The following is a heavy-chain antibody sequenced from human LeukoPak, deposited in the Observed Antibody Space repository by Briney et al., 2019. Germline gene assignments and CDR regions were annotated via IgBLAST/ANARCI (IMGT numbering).Heavy chain of an antibody. CDR1: GFTLSTYE. Sequence: GGSLRLSCAPSGFTLSTYEMNWVRLTPGKGLEWISYITKGGATVLYAESVKGRFTISRDNANSSLYLQMNSLRAEDTAVYYCARSESTMTTWSVDHWGQGTLVIVSS. CDR3: ARSESTMTTWSVDH. V-gene: IGHV3-48*03. CDR2: ITKGGATV. J-gene: IGHJ4*02. D-gene: IGHD4-17*01.